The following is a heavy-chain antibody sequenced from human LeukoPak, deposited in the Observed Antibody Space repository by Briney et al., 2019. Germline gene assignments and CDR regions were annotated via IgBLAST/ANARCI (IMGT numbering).Heavy chain of an antibody. CDR3: ARGGWELPPDY. CDR2: ISSNGGST. D-gene: IGHD1-26*01. V-gene: IGHV3-64*01. CDR1: GFTFSSYA. Sequence: GGSLRLSCAASGFTFSSYAMHWVRQAPGKGLEYVSAISSNGGSTYYANSVKGRFTISRDNSKNTLYLQMGSLRAEDMAVYCCARGGWELPPDYWGQGTLVTVSS. J-gene: IGHJ4*02.